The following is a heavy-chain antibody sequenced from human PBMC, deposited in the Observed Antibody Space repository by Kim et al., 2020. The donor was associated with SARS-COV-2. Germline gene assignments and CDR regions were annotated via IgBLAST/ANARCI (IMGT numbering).Heavy chain of an antibody. V-gene: IGHV3-74*01. CDR1: EFTFSNYW. CDR2: INSDGSIT. Sequence: GGSLRLSCAASEFTFSNYWMHWVRQAPGRGLVWVSRINSDGSITTYADSVKGRFTISRDNAKNTLYLQMNSLRAEDTAVYYCACGGGSSGWYANDYWGQGTLVTVSS. D-gene: IGHD6-19*01. CDR3: ACGGGSSGWYANDY. J-gene: IGHJ4*02.